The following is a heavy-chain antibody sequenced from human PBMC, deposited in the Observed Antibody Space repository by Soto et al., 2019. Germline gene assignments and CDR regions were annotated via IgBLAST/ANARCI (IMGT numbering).Heavy chain of an antibody. V-gene: IGHV3-33*01. CDR2: IWYDGSNK. Sequence: QVQLVESGGGVVQPGRSLRLSCAASGFTFSSYGMHWVRQAPGKGLEWVAVIWYDGSNKYYADSVKGRFTISKDNSKNTLYLQMNSLRAEDTAVYYCARDRELWFGELGYWGQGTLVTVSS. CDR3: ARDRELWFGELGY. J-gene: IGHJ4*02. CDR1: GFTFSSYG. D-gene: IGHD3-10*01.